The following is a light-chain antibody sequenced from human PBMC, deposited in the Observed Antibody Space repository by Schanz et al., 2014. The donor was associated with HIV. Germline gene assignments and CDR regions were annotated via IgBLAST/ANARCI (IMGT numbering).Light chain of an antibody. V-gene: IGLV1-40*01. CDR3: QSYDSSLSGPYV. CDR2: DDN. CDR1: SSNIGAGYD. J-gene: IGLJ1*01. Sequence: QSVLTQPPSLSGAPGQRVSLSCNGTSSNIGAGYDVHWYQQFPGTAPKLLIFDDNSRPSGVPGRFSGSKSDTSASLAITGLQAEDEADYYCQSYDSSLSGPYVFGTGTKLTVL.